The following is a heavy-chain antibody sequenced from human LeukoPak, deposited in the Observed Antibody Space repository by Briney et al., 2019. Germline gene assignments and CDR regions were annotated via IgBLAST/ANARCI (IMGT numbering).Heavy chain of an antibody. CDR2: ISDSGDGS. V-gene: IGHV3-23*01. CDR1: GFTFRTYA. Sequence: GGSLRLSCAASGFTFRTYAMSWVRQAPGKGLEWVSGISDSGDGSYYAESVKGRFTISRDNSKNTVFLQMSSLRADDTAKYYCAKDKAPGSWHTPSDFWGQGTLVTVSS. CDR3: AKDKAPGSWHTPSDF. D-gene: IGHD6-13*01. J-gene: IGHJ4*02.